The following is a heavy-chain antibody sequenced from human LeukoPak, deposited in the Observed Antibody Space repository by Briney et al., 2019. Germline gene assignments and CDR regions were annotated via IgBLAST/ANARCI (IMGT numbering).Heavy chain of an antibody. CDR3: ARDVRYFDSYPYFFDY. J-gene: IGHJ4*02. CDR1: GGSFSGYY. Sequence: SETLSLTCAVYGGSFSGYYWSWIRQPPVKGLEWIGEINHSGSTNYNPSLKSRVTISVDTSKNQFSLKLSSVTAADTAVYYCARDVRYFDSYPYFFDYWGQGTLVTVSS. CDR2: INHSGST. V-gene: IGHV4-34*01. D-gene: IGHD3-9*01.